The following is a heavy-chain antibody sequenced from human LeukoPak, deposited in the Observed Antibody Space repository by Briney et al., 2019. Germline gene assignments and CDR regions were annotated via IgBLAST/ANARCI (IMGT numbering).Heavy chain of an antibody. Sequence: GESLKISCKGSGYSFTTYWIGWVRQLPGKGLEWMGIIYPGDSDTRYSPSFQGQATISADKSISTAYLQWNSLKASDTAIYYCARYGRGVGASRDWFDPWGQGTLVTVSS. V-gene: IGHV5-51*01. CDR1: GYSFTTYW. D-gene: IGHD3-10*02. CDR2: IYPGDSDT. CDR3: ARYGRGVGASRDWFDP. J-gene: IGHJ5*02.